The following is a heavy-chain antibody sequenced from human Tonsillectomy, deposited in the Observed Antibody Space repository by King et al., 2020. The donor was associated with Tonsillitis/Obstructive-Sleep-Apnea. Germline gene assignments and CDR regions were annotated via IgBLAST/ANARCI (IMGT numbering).Heavy chain of an antibody. CDR3: ARDSCSGGSCSFDY. Sequence: VQLVESGGGVVRPGGSLRLSCAASGFTFDYYGMSWVRQAPGKGLEWVSGINWNGGSTGYADSLKGRFTISRENAKNSLYLQMNSLRAVDTALYYCARDSCSGGSCSFDYWGQGTLVTVSS. J-gene: IGHJ4*02. CDR1: GFTFDYYG. V-gene: IGHV3-20*04. CDR2: INWNGGST. D-gene: IGHD2-15*01.